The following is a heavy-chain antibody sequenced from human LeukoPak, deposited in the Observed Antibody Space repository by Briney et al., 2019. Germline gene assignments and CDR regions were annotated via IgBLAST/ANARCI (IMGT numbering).Heavy chain of an antibody. CDR3: ARDLTDYYDSSGYYDFGYFDY. CDR2: ISSSGSTI. V-gene: IGHV3-11*04. J-gene: IGHJ4*02. CDR1: GFTFSDYY. Sequence: GGSLRLSCAASGFTFSDYYMSWIRQAPGKGLEWVSYISSSGSTIYYADSVKGRFTISRDNAKNSLYLQMNSLRAEDTAVYYCARDLTDYYDSSGYYDFGYFDYWGQGTLVTVSP. D-gene: IGHD3-22*01.